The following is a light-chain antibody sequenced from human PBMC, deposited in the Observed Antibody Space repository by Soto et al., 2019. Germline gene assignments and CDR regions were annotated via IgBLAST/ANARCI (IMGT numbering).Light chain of an antibody. CDR2: DAS. CDR3: QQYNSYSPT. CDR1: QSINNW. J-gene: IGKJ1*01. V-gene: IGKV1-5*01. Sequence: DIQMTQSPSTLSASVGDRVTITCRASQSINNWLAWYQQKPGKAPTILIYDASSLESGVPLRFSGSGSGTEFTLIISSLQPDDFATYYGQQYNSYSPTFGQGTKVEVK.